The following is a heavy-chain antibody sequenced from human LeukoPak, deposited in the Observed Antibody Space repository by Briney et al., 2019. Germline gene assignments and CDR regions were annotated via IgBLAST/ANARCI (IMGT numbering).Heavy chain of an antibody. V-gene: IGHV1-18*01. CDR1: GYTFTSYG. J-gene: IGHJ5*02. D-gene: IGHD2-15*01. CDR3: ARDGGYCSGGSCYSIWFDP. CDR2: ISAYNGNT. Sequence: GASVKVSCKASGYTFTSYGISWVRQAPGQGLEWMGWISAYNGNTNYAQKLQGRVTMTTDTSTSTAYMELRSLRSDDTAVYYCARDGGYCSGGSCYSIWFDPWGQGTLVTVSS.